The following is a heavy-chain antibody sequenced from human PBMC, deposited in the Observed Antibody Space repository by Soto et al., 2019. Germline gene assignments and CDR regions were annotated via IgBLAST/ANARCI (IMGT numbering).Heavy chain of an antibody. J-gene: IGHJ4*02. CDR3: ARSITFDWLFFDY. CDR2: IYHTGST. D-gene: IGHD3-9*01. Sequence: SETQSLTCADSGGSISRSNLWSGVRQPPGKGLEWIGEIYHTGSTNYNPSLKSRVTISVDKSKNQVSLKLSSVTAADTAVYSCARSITFDWLFFDYWGQGTLVTVYS. V-gene: IGHV4-4*02. CDR1: GGSISRSNL.